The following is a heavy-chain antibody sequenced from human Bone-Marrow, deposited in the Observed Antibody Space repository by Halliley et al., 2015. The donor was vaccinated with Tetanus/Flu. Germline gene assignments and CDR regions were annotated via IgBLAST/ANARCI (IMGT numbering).Heavy chain of an antibody. J-gene: IGHJ4*02. Sequence: ISNDGNNKFYGDSVKGRFTISRDNSKNTVYLQMSSLRGEDTAVYYCAKDARYTSAWAAADYCGQGSLVPVSS. CDR2: ISNDGNNK. D-gene: IGHD6-19*01. CDR3: AKDARYTSAWAAADY. V-gene: IGHV3-30*18.